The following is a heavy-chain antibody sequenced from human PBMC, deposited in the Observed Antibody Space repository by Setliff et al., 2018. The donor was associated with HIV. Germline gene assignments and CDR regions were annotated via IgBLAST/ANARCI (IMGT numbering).Heavy chain of an antibody. CDR3: ARVPTSSWYVTTQRTKEYFHH. Sequence: SETLSLTCTVSGGSISSSSNYWGWIRQPPGKGLEWIGSMYYSGTTYYNPSLKSRVTISVGRSRNQFSLRLSSVTAADTAIYYCARVPTSSWYVTTQRTKEYFHHWGQGTLVTVSS. D-gene: IGHD6-13*01. CDR2: MYYSGTT. CDR1: GGSISSSSNY. J-gene: IGHJ1*01. V-gene: IGHV4-39*07.